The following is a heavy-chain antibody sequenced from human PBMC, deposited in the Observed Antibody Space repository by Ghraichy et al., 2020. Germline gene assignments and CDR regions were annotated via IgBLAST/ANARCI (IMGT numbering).Heavy chain of an antibody. CDR2: INHSGST. CDR1: GGSFSGYY. CDR3: ARGYHDYVWGSYRKRRYFDY. Sequence: SETLSLTCAVYGGSFSGYYWSWIRQPPGKGLEWIGEINHSGSTNYNPSLKSRVTISVDTSKNQFSLKLSSVTAADTAVYYCARGYHDYVWGSYRKRRYFDYWGQGTLVTVSS. J-gene: IGHJ4*02. D-gene: IGHD3-16*02. V-gene: IGHV4-34*01.